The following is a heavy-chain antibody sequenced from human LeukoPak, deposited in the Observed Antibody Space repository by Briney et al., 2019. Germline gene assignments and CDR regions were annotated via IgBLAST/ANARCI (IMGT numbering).Heavy chain of an antibody. J-gene: IGHJ4*02. Sequence: GGSLRLSCAASGLTFSSYAMHWVRQAPGKGLEWVAVVSYDGSNKYYADSVKGRLTISRDNSKNTLYLQMNSLRAEDTAVYYCAKDQTIYGDYDYWGQGTLVTVSS. D-gene: IGHD4-17*01. V-gene: IGHV3-30-3*01. CDR2: VSYDGSNK. CDR1: GLTFSSYA. CDR3: AKDQTIYGDYDY.